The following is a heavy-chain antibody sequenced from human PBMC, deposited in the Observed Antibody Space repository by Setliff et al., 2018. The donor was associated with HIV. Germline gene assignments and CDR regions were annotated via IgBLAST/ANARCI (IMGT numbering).Heavy chain of an antibody. CDR2: IHPGDSET. Sequence: GESLKISCKGSGYSFTTYWIGWVRQMPGKGLEWMGIIHPGDSETRYSPSFQGQVIISADKSISTAYLQWSSLKASDTAMYFCARLSQRIRIFGVINRGEEFDIWGQGTMVTVSS. CDR3: ARLSQRIRIFGVINRGEEFDI. D-gene: IGHD3-3*01. J-gene: IGHJ3*02. CDR1: GYSFTTYW. V-gene: IGHV5-51*01.